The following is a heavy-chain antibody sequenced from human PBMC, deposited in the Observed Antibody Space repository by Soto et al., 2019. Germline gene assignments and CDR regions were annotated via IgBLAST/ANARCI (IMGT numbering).Heavy chain of an antibody. V-gene: IGHV3-23*01. Sequence: GGSLRRACAASGFTFSSYSMSWVRQAPGKGLEWVSGFRIGGDDETTYYADAVRGRFTISRDNSKNTLFLQMNSLRAEDTAIYYCAKKVNSGSGSQFFDYWGQGTLVTVSS. D-gene: IGHD3-10*01. CDR3: AKKVNSGSGSQFFDY. J-gene: IGHJ4*02. CDR1: GFTFSSYS. CDR2: FRIGGDDETT.